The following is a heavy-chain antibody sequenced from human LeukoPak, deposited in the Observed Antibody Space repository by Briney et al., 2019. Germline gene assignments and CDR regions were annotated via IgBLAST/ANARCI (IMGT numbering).Heavy chain of an antibody. J-gene: IGHJ4*02. CDR2: VDPEDGKA. D-gene: IGHD2-21*02. V-gene: IGHV1-69-2*01. CDR3: VTDLLVTNIY. Sequence: VASVKISCKASGYTFTDSYIHWVQQAPGNGLEWVGRVDPEDGKATFAHKFQGRVSITADTPADTAYLELSSLRSEDTAMYYSVTDLLVTNIYWGQGTLVAVSA. CDR1: GYTFTDSY.